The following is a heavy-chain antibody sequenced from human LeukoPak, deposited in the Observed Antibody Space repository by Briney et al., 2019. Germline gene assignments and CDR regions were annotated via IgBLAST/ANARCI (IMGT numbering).Heavy chain of an antibody. CDR3: ARAPRSYSGYDY. D-gene: IGHD5-12*01. V-gene: IGHV1-18*01. CDR2: ISAYNGNT. Sequence: ASVKVSCKASGYTFTSYGITWVRQAPGQGLEWMGWISAYNGNTNYAQKLQGRVIMTTDTSTSTAYMVLRSLRSDDTAVYYWARAPRSYSGYDYWGQGTLVTVSS. CDR1: GYTFTSYG. J-gene: IGHJ4*02.